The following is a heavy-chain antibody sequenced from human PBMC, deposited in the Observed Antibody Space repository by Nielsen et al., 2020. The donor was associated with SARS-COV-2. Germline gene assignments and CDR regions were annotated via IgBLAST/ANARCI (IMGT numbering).Heavy chain of an antibody. CDR2: MNPNSGNT. V-gene: IGHV1-8*01. CDR1: VYTFTSYD. CDR3: ARDRVEMATSGSHYYSGMDV. Sequence: SVKVSCKASVYTFTSYDINRVRQAAGQGLEWMGWMNPNSGNTGYAQKFQGRVTMTRNTSISTAYMELSSLISEATAVYYCARDRVEMATSGSHYYSGMDVWGQGTTVTVSS. J-gene: IGHJ6*02. D-gene: IGHD5-24*01.